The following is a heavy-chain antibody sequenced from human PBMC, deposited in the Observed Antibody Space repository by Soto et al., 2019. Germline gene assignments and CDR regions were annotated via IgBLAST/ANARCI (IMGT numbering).Heavy chain of an antibody. D-gene: IGHD6-6*01. J-gene: IGHJ6*02. CDR3: ARAPIIAARQRYYYYYGMDV. Sequence: KPSETLSLTCAISGDSVSSNSAAWNWIRQSPSRGLEWLGRTYYRSKWYNDYAVSVKSRITINPDTSKNQFSLQLNSVTPEDTAVYYCARAPIIAARQRYYYYYGMDVWGQGTTVTVSS. CDR2: TYYRSKWYN. V-gene: IGHV6-1*01. CDR1: GDSVSSNSAA.